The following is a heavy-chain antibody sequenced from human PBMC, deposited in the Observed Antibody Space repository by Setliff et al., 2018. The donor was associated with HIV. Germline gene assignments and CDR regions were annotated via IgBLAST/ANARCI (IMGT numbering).Heavy chain of an antibody. V-gene: IGHV4-34*06. CDR1: AGSISGYY. CDR3: ARRAVAVDYFDY. J-gene: IGHJ4*02. CDR2: INHSRTT. Sequence: SETLSLTCAVYAGSISGYYWSWIRQSPGKGLEWIGEINHSRTTNYNASLNRRVTISVDTSKNQFSLKLGSVTAADTAVHYCARRAVAVDYFDYWGQGTLVTVSS. D-gene: IGHD6-19*01.